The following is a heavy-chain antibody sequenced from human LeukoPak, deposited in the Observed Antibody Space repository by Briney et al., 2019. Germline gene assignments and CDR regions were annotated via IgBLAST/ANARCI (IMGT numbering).Heavy chain of an antibody. V-gene: IGHV3-30*04. J-gene: IGHJ4*02. CDR1: GFTFSSYA. CDR3: AGWVGSFRY. Sequence: GRSLRLSCAASGFTFSSYAMHWVRQAPGKGLEWVAVISYDGSNKYYADSVKGRFTISRDNSKNTLYLQMNSLRAEDTAVYYCAGWVGSFRYWGQGTLVTVSS. CDR2: ISYDGSNK. D-gene: IGHD1-26*01.